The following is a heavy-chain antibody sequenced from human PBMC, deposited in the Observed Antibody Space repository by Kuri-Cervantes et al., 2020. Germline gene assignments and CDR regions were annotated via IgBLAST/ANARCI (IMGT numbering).Heavy chain of an antibody. CDR1: GGSISSSNW. V-gene: IGHV4-4*02. Sequence: SCAVSGGSISSSNWWSWVRQPPGKGLEWIGYIYYSGSTNYNPSLKSRVTISVDTSKNQFSLKLSSVTAADTAVYYCAREEAALFDYWGQGTLVTVSS. J-gene: IGHJ4*02. CDR2: IYYSGST. CDR3: AREEAALFDY.